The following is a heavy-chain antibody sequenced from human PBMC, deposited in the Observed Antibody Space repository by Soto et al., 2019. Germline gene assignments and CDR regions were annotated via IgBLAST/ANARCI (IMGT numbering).Heavy chain of an antibody. D-gene: IGHD6-13*01. Sequence: GASLKVSCKASGGTFSSYAISWVRQAPGQGLEWMGGIIPIFGTANYAQKFQGRVTITADESTSTAYMELSSLRSEDTAVYYCARDTLIIIGRIEAAAGTRYYYGMDVWGQGTTVTVSS. V-gene: IGHV1-69*13. CDR1: GGTFSSYA. CDR3: ARDTLIIIGRIEAAAGTRYYYGMDV. J-gene: IGHJ6*02. CDR2: IIPIFGTA.